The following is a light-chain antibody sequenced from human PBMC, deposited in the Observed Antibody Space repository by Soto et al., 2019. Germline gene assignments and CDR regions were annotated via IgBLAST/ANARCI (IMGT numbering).Light chain of an antibody. CDR3: QQSHSSPLT. J-gene: IGKJ5*01. V-gene: IGKV1-39*01. CDR1: QSISSY. CDR2: ATS. Sequence: DIQMTQSPTSLSASVGDRVTINCRASQSISSYLNLYQHQQGKAPKVLIFATSTLQGGVPSRFSGSGSGADFTLTISDLQPEDFATYYCQQSHSSPLTFGQGTRLEIK.